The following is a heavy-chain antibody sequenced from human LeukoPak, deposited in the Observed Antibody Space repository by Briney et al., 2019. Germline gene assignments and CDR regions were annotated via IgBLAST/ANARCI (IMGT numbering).Heavy chain of an antibody. CDR3: ARVRDSSGSHYFDY. CDR2: MHPNRGNI. CDR1: GYTFTSYD. J-gene: IGHJ4*02. V-gene: IGHV1-8*02. Sequence: ASVKVSCKASGYTFTSYDIYWVRQATGQGLEWMGWMHPNRGNIGYAQKFQDRVTMTRSTSISTAYMELSSLRSEDTAVYYCARVRDSSGSHYFDYWGQGTLVTVSS. D-gene: IGHD6-19*01.